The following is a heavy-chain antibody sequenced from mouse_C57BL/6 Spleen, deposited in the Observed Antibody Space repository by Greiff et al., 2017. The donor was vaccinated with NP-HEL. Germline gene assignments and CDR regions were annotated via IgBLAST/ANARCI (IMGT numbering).Heavy chain of an antibody. CDR3: TSRLGREYYFDY. D-gene: IGHD4-1*01. J-gene: IGHJ2*01. CDR2: IDPETGGT. CDR1: GYTFTDYE. V-gene: IGHV1-15*01. Sequence: VQLQQSGAELVRPGASVTLSCKASGYTFTDYEMHWVKQTPVHGLEWIGAIDPETGGTAYNQKFKGKAILTADKSSSTAYMELRSLTSEDSAVYYCTSRLGREYYFDYWGQGTTLTVSS.